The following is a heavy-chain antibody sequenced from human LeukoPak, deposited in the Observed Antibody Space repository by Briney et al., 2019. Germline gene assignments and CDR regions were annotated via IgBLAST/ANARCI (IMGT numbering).Heavy chain of an antibody. J-gene: IGHJ3*02. Sequence: PGGSLRLSCAGSGFTFTSYTMNWVRQAPGKGLEWVSSISSSSYYIYYADSVKGRFTISRDNAKNSLYLQMNSLRDEDTAVYYCGREQVNTAGEEAFDIWGQGTMVTVSS. CDR2: ISSSSYYI. V-gene: IGHV3-21*01. CDR1: GFTFTSYT. CDR3: GREQVNTAGEEAFDI. D-gene: IGHD5-18*01.